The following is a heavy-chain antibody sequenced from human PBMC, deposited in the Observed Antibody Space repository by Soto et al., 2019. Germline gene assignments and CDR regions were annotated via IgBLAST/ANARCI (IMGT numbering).Heavy chain of an antibody. V-gene: IGHV3-21*01. CDR3: ARDYYYDSSGYPSHEVD. J-gene: IGHJ4*02. CDR2: ISSSSSYI. D-gene: IGHD3-22*01. Sequence: EVQLVESGGGLVKPGGSLRLSCAASGFTFSSYSMNWVRQAPGKGLEWVSSISSSSSYIYYADSVKGRFTISRDNAKNALILQMYRIRAEDTAVYYCARDYYYDSSGYPSHEVDWGQGTLVTVSS. CDR1: GFTFSSYS.